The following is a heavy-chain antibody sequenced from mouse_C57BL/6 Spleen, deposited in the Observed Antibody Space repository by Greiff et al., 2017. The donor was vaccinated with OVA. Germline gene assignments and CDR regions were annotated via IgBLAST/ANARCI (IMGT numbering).Heavy chain of an antibody. CDR1: GFTFSSYA. V-gene: IGHV5-4*03. J-gene: IGHJ1*03. CDR3: ARGYDYEWYFDV. D-gene: IGHD2-4*01. Sequence: EVKVVESGGGLVKPGGSLKLSCAASGFTFSSYAMSWVRQTPEKRLEWVATISDGGSYTYYPDNVKGRFTISRDNAKNNLYLQMSHLKSEDTAMYYCARGYDYEWYFDVWGTGTTVTVSS. CDR2: ISDGGSYT.